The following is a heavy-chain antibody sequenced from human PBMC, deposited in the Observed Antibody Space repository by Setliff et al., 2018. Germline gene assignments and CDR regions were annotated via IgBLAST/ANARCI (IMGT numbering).Heavy chain of an antibody. D-gene: IGHD2-2*01. V-gene: IGHV4-34*01. CDR1: GGSFSGYY. CDR3: ARGEVVPAAMLGYYYYYGMDV. J-gene: IGHJ6*02. CDR2: INHSGST. Sequence: LSLTCAVYGGSFSGYYWSWIRQPPGKGLEWIGEINHSGSTNYNPSLKSRVTISVDTSKNQFSLKLSSVTAADTAVYYCARGEVVPAAMLGYYYYYGMDVWGQGTTVTVSS.